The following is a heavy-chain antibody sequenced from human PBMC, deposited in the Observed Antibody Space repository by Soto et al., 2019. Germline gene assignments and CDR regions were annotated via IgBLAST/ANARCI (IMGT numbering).Heavy chain of an antibody. CDR2: ISGSGGST. V-gene: IGHV3-23*01. Sequence: GGSLRLSCAASGFTFSSYAMSWVRQAPGKGLEWVSAISGSGGSTYYADSVKGRFTISRDNSKNTLYLQMNSLRAEDTAVYYCAKDTYDSSGYHDAFDIWGQGTMVTVSS. CDR1: GFTFSSYA. D-gene: IGHD3-22*01. J-gene: IGHJ3*02. CDR3: AKDTYDSSGYHDAFDI.